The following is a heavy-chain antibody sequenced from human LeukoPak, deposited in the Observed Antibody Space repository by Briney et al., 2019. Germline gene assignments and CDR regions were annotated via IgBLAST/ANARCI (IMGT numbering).Heavy chain of an antibody. Sequence: GGSLRLSCAVSGFTFSGYSMNWVRQAPGKGLEWVSYISSSSSTIYYADSVKGRFTISRDNAKNSLYLQMNSLRAEDTAVYYCARDLDYDYAWGSPLYWGQGTLVTVSS. CDR3: ARDLDYDYAWGSPLY. CDR1: GFTFSGYS. V-gene: IGHV3-48*01. D-gene: IGHD3-16*01. CDR2: ISSSSSTI. J-gene: IGHJ4*02.